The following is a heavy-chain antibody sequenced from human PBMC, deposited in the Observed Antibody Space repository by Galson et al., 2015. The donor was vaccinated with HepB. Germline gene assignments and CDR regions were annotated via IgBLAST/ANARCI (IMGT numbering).Heavy chain of an antibody. CDR2: IYYSGST. CDR1: GGSISSGGYY. CDR3: ARVSGQQLVPGWFDP. D-gene: IGHD6-13*01. J-gene: IGHJ5*02. Sequence: TLSLTCPVSGGSISSGGYYWSWIRQHPGKGLEWIGYIYYSGSTYYNPSLKSRVTISVDTSKNQFSLKLSSVTAADTAVYYCARVSGQQLVPGWFDPWGQGTLVTVSP. V-gene: IGHV4-31*03.